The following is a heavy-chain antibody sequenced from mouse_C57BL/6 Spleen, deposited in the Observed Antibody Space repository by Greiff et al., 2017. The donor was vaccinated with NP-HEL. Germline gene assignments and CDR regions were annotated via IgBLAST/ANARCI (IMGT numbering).Heavy chain of an antibody. J-gene: IGHJ4*01. Sequence: QVQLQQPGAELVKPGASVKLSCKASGYTFTSYWMHWVKQRPGQGLEWIGMIHPNSGSTNYNEKFKSKATLTVDKSSSTAYMQLSSLTSEDSAVYYCARFVDYYAMDYWGQGTSVTVSS. CDR1: GYTFTSYW. V-gene: IGHV1-64*01. CDR2: IHPNSGST. CDR3: ARFVDYYAMDY.